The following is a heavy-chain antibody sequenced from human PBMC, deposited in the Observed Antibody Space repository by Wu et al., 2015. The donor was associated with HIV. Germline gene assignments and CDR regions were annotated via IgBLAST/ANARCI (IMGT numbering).Heavy chain of an antibody. V-gene: IGHV1-18*01. CDR3: ARGYYGDYEGDAFDF. D-gene: IGHD4-17*01. Sequence: QVQLVQSGPEVRKPGASVKVSCKASGYTFTSYGMSWVRQAPGQGLEWMGWISTYNGNTNSAQRLQGRVTMTTDTSATTAYMELRSLRSDDTAIYYCARGYYGDYEGDAFDFWGQGTLVTVSS. J-gene: IGHJ3*01. CDR2: ISTYNGNT. CDR1: GYTFTSYG.